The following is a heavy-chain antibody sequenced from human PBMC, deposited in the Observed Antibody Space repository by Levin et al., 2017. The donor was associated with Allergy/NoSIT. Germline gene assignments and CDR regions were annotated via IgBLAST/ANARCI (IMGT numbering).Heavy chain of an antibody. J-gene: IGHJ4*02. V-gene: IGHV3-33*01. CDR2: IWYDGSNK. Sequence: SGGSLRLSCAASGFTFRNYGMNWVRQAPGKGLEWVAIIWYDGSNKYYADSVKGRFTISRDNSKNTLFLQMNSLRDEDTAVYYCATVRRGGSFYVDYWGLGTLVFVSS. CDR1: GFTFRNYG. D-gene: IGHD2-15*01. CDR3: ATVRRGGSFYVDY.